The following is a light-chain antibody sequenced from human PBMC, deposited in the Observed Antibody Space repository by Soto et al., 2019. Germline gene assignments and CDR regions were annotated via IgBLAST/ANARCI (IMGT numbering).Light chain of an antibody. J-gene: IGKJ2*01. CDR3: HQYKSYSPYT. CDR1: QTISSS. CDR2: GAS. V-gene: IGKV1-5*01. Sequence: EIPMTQSPPTLAASIGKRVTITCRASQTISSSLAWYQQKAGQAPKLLIYGASSLESGVPSRFSGTGSGTEFTLTISRLQPDDFATYYCHQYKSYSPYTFGQGTKLEIK.